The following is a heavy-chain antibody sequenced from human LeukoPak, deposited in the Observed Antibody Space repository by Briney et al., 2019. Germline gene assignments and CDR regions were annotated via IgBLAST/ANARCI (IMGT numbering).Heavy chain of an antibody. V-gene: IGHV5-51*01. D-gene: IGHD3-9*01. CDR2: IYPGDSDT. CDR1: GYSFTSYW. Sequence: GESLKISCKGSGYSFTSYWIGWVRQMPGKGLEWMGIIYPGDSDTRYSPSFQGQVTISADKSISTAYLQWSSLKASDTAMYYCARLGTYDILTGYLGAFDIWGQGTMVTVSP. J-gene: IGHJ3*02. CDR3: ARLGTYDILTGYLGAFDI.